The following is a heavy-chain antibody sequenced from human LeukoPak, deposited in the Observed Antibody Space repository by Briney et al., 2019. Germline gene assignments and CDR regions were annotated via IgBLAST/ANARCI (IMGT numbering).Heavy chain of an antibody. CDR2: ISSSSSYI. J-gene: IGHJ4*02. V-gene: IGHV3-21*01. D-gene: IGHD6-13*01. CDR1: GFTISSNY. Sequence: GGSLRLSCAASGFTISSNYMSWVRQAPGKGLEWVSSISSSSSYIYYADSVKGRFTISRDNAKNSLYLQMNSLRAEDTAVYYCAIAAANPPQFDYRGQGTLVTVSS. CDR3: AIAAANPPQFDY.